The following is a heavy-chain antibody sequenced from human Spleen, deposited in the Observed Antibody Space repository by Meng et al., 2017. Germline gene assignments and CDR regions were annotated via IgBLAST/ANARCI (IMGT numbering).Heavy chain of an antibody. J-gene: IGHJ4*02. CDR1: GYTFTSYY. CDR3: ARDEDISAAGYLLGDF. D-gene: IGHD6-13*01. V-gene: IGHV1-3*04. CDR2: IHTGNGNT. Sequence: ASVKVSCKASGYTFTSYYMHWVRQAPGQRLEWMGWIHTGNGNTKYSQKFQGRVTITRDTSISTAYMELSGLRSDDTAVYYCARDEDISAAGYLLGDFWGQGTLVTVSS.